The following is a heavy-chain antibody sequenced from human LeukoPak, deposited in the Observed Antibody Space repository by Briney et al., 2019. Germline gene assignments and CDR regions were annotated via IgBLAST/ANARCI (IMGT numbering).Heavy chain of an antibody. Sequence: ASVKVSCKASGGTFSSYAISWVRQAPGQGLEWMGGIIPIFGTANYAQKFRGRVTITADESTSTAYMELSSLRSEDTAVYYCARDHDSWSGLYAFDIWGQGTVVIVSS. CDR1: GGTFSSYA. V-gene: IGHV1-69*01. J-gene: IGHJ3*02. CDR2: IIPIFGTA. D-gene: IGHD3-3*01. CDR3: ARDHDSWSGLYAFDI.